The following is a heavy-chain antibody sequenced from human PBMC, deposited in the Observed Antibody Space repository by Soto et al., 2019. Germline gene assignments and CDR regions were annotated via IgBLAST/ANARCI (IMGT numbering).Heavy chain of an antibody. Sequence: GGSLRLSCVASRFNFSAAWLNWVRQAPGKGLEWVGRIKPKSEGGTADYAAPLKGRFTISRDDSQNTLHLQMDRLKTEDTAVYYRATVPHSSGPTWGLGALVTVSS. D-gene: IGHD6-19*01. CDR2: IKPKSEGGTA. J-gene: IGHJ4*02. V-gene: IGHV3-15*07. CDR1: RFNFSAAW. CDR3: ATVPHSSGPT.